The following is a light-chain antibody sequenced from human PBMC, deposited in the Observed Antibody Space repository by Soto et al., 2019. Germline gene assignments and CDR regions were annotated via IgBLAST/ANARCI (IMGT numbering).Light chain of an antibody. CDR2: AAS. CDR3: HQSYSTPPWT. V-gene: IGKV1-39*01. Sequence: DIQMTQSPSSLSASVGDRVTITCRASQSISSYLNWYQQKPGKAPKLLIYAASSLQSGVPSRFRGGGSGTDFTIPISSLQPEDYATYYCHQSYSTPPWTFGQGTKVEIK. CDR1: QSISSY. J-gene: IGKJ1*01.